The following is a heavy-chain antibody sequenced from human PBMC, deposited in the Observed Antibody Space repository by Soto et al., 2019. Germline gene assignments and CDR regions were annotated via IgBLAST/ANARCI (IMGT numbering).Heavy chain of an antibody. V-gene: IGHV4-4*02. CDR1: SGSISSSNW. CDR3: ATQTHSYNWHR. CDR2: ISHGGTT. J-gene: IGHJ5*02. Sequence: QVQLQESGPGLVKPSGTLSLTCGVSSGSISSSNWWSWVRQPPGRGLEWIGEISHGGTTNYNPSLESRVTMSLDKSRNQFSLKLSSVTAADTAVYYCATQTHSYNWHRWGQGTLVTVSS. D-gene: IGHD1-1*01.